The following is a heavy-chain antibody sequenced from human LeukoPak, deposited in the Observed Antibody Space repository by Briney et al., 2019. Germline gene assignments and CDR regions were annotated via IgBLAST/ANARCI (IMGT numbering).Heavy chain of an antibody. J-gene: IGHJ4*02. V-gene: IGHV1-69*04. CDR3: ARALYYDSSAYGFDY. D-gene: IGHD3-22*01. CDR2: IIPILDIA. CDR1: GGTFSGYE. Sequence: ASVKVSCKASGGTFSGYEISWVRQAPGQGLEWMGRIIPILDIANHAQKFQGRVTITADKSTSTAYMELSSLRSEDTAVYYCARALYYDSSAYGFDYWGQGTVVTVSS.